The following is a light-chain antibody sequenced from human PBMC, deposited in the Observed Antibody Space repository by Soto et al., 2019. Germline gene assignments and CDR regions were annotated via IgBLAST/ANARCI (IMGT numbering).Light chain of an antibody. CDR2: EVT. V-gene: IGLV2-8*01. CDR3: SSFAASNSFV. CDR1: SSDVGGYNY. J-gene: IGLJ1*01. Sequence: QSALTQPPSASGSPGQSVTISCTGTSSDVGGYNYVSWYQHHPGKAPKLLIFEVTNRPSGVPDRFSGSKSGNTASLTVSGLQAEDEADYYCSSFAASNSFVFGTGTKLTVL.